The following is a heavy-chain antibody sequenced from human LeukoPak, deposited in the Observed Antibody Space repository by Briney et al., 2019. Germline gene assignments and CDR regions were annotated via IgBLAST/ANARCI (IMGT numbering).Heavy chain of an antibody. CDR2: IYASGSN. J-gene: IGHJ4*02. Sequence: SETLSLTCTVSGGSVNSYYWSWIRQPAGKGLEWIGHIYASGSNDYNPSLHSRVTISVDTSKNQFSLKLTSVTAADTAVYYCARTYSGSSGVFEYWGQGTLVTVSS. CDR1: GGSVNSYY. V-gene: IGHV4-4*07. CDR3: ARTYSGSSGVFEY. D-gene: IGHD3-10*01.